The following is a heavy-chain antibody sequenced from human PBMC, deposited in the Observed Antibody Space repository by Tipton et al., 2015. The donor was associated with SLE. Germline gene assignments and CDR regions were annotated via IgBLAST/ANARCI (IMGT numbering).Heavy chain of an antibody. CDR3: ARGWGRSSAYFDY. Sequence: TLSLTCTVSGGSISNSRYSWAWIRQSPGKGLEWIGSFYYSGSTYYNPSLKSRVTISVDTSKNQFSLKLSSVTAADTAVYYCARGWGRSSAYFDYWGQGTLVTVSS. J-gene: IGHJ4*02. CDR2: FYYSGST. D-gene: IGHD6-6*01. CDR1: GGSISNSRYS. V-gene: IGHV4-39*07.